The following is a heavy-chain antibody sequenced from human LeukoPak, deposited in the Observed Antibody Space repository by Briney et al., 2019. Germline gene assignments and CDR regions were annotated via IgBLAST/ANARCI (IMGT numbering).Heavy chain of an antibody. CDR3: ARHERWWGDGYNRGAFDI. V-gene: IGHV4-4*09. D-gene: IGHD5-24*01. CDR1: AFTISSYY. Sequence: SETLSLTSTVSAFTISSYYWSWLRQPPGQGLEGIVYIYTSGSTNYNPSLKSRVTISVDTSKSQLSLKLSSVTAAGTAVYYCARHERWWGDGYNRGAFDIWGQGTMVTVSS. CDR2: IYTSGST. J-gene: IGHJ3*02.